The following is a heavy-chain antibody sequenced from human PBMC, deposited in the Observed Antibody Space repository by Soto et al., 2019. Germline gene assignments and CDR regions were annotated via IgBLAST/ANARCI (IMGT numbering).Heavy chain of an antibody. CDR1: GYTFTSYG. Sequence: QVQLVQSGAEVKKPGASVKVSCKASGYTFTSYGISWVRQAPGQGLEWMGWISAYNGNTNYAQKLQGRVTMTTVTSTSTAYMELRSLRSADTAVYYCALTPGPIPYSSRDYYYYGMDVWGQGTTVTVSS. J-gene: IGHJ6*02. CDR3: ALTPGPIPYSSRDYYYYGMDV. D-gene: IGHD6-13*01. CDR2: ISAYNGNT. V-gene: IGHV1-18*01.